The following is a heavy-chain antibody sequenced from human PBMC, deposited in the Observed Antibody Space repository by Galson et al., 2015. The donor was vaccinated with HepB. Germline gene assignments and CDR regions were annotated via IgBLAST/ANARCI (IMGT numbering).Heavy chain of an antibody. CDR2: ISYDGSNK. Sequence: SLRLSCAASGFTFSSYGMHWVRQAPGKGLEWVAVISYDGSNKYYADSVKGRFTISRDNSKNTLYLQMNSLRAEDTAVYCCAKGSYYDILAGLAPLDYWGQGTLVTVSS. J-gene: IGHJ4*02. V-gene: IGHV3-30*18. D-gene: IGHD3-9*01. CDR3: AKGSYYDILAGLAPLDY. CDR1: GFTFSSYG.